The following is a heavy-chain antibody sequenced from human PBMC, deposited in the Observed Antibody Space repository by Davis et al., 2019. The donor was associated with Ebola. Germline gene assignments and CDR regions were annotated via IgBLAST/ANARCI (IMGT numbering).Heavy chain of an antibody. CDR2: INHSGST. Sequence: MPGGSLRLSCAVYGGSFSGYYWSWIRQPPGKGLEWIGEINHSGSTNYNPSLKSRVTISVDTSKNQFSLKLSSVTAADTAVYYCAQRGRSSGYYPHAFDIWGQGTMVTVSS. CDR1: GGSFSGYY. CDR3: AQRGRSSGYYPHAFDI. J-gene: IGHJ3*02. D-gene: IGHD3-22*01. V-gene: IGHV4-34*01.